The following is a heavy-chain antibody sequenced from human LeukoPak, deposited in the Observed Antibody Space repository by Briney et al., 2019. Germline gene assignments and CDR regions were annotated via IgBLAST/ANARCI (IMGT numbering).Heavy chain of an antibody. CDR3: AKGDTAMVTGFDY. V-gene: IGHV3-23*01. CDR2: ISGSGGST. Sequence: GGSPRLSCAASGFTFSSYAMSWVRQAPGKGLEWVSAISGSGGSTYYADSVKGRFTISRDYSRNTLYLQMNSLRAEDTAVYYCAKGDTAMVTGFDYRGQGTLVTVSS. J-gene: IGHJ4*02. D-gene: IGHD5-18*01. CDR1: GFTFSSYA.